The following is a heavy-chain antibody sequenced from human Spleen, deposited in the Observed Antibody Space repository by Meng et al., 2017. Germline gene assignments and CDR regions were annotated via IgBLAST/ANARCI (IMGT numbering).Heavy chain of an antibody. V-gene: IGHV4-59*01. D-gene: IGHD3-10*01. Sequence: SETLSLTCVVSGGSFSDYYWSWIRQPPGKGLEWIGYIDYSGSTKYNPSLNSRVTIPVDTSRNQFSLKLSSVTAADTAVYFCARGGHVSGTYYYYFDFWGQGTRVTVSS. J-gene: IGHJ4*02. CDR1: GGSFSDYY. CDR3: ARGGHVSGTYYYYFDF. CDR2: IDYSGST.